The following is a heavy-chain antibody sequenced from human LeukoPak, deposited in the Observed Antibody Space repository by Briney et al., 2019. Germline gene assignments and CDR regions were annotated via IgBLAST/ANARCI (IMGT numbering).Heavy chain of an antibody. CDR3: GSAPPIQGYYYYYMDV. CDR2: IIPIFGTA. Sequence: GASVKVSCKASGYTFTSYDIHWVRQATGQGLEWMGGIIPIFGTANYAQKFQGRVTITADESTSTAYMGLSSLRSEDTAVYYCGSAPPIQGYYYYYMDVWGKGTTVTVSS. J-gene: IGHJ6*03. V-gene: IGHV1-69*13. CDR1: GYTFTSYD.